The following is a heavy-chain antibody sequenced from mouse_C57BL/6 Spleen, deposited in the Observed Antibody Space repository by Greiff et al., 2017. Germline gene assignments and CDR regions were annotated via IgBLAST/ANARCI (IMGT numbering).Heavy chain of an antibody. Sequence: VQLHQSGAELAKPWASVTLSCKASCFTFPSYWVHWVKPRPGQGLEWIGYLNPSSGYTKYTQKFKDKVTLTADKSSRTAYMQLSSLTYEDSSVYYCARSSNWDRVDYWGQGTSVTVSS. V-gene: IGHV1-7*01. CDR1: CFTFPSYW. CDR3: ARSSNWDRVDY. D-gene: IGHD4-1*01. CDR2: LNPSSGYT. J-gene: IGHJ4*01.